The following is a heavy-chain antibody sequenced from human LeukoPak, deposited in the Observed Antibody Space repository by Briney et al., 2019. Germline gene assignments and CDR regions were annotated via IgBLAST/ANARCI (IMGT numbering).Heavy chain of an antibody. CDR3: ARDRYDFWSGYLAY. J-gene: IGHJ4*02. V-gene: IGHV3-23*01. D-gene: IGHD3-3*01. Sequence: GGSLRLSCVASGFTFSSYAMSWVRQAPGKGLEWVSSISDGGRNTYYADSVKGRFTISRDNSKNTLYLQMNSLRAEDTAVYYCARDRYDFWSGYLAYWGQGTLVTVSS. CDR2: ISDGGRNT. CDR1: GFTFSSYA.